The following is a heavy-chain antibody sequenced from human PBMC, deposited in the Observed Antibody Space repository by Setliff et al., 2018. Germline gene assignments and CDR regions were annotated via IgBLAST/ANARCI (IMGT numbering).Heavy chain of an antibody. CDR2: INHSGSG. V-gene: IGHV4-34*01. CDR3: RQAVVGRDVFDI. J-gene: IGHJ3*02. D-gene: IGHD1-1*01. CDR1: GGSFDTYY. Sequence: SETLSLTCNVYGGSFDTYYWSWIRQPPGKGLEWFGEINHSGSGDYNPSFKGRVTISVDTSKKQFSLTSTSVTAADTALYYCRQAVVGRDVFDIWGQGTVVTVSS.